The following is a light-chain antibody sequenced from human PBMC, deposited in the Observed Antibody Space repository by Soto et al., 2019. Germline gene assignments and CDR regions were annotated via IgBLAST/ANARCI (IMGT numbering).Light chain of an antibody. CDR2: DAS. CDR3: QQSNTFWT. V-gene: IGKV1-33*01. Sequence: DIQMTQSLSSLSASXXDRVXFTCQASQDISKFLNWYQHKPGQAPXXLIYDASKSQFGVPSRFSGSGSGTDFTFTISSLQPDDFATYYCQQSNTFWTFGQGTKVDI. J-gene: IGKJ1*01. CDR1: QDISKF.